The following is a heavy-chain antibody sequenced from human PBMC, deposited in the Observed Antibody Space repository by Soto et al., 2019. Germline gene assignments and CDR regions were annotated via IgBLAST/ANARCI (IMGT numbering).Heavy chain of an antibody. CDR1: GFTFSSYS. CDR2: ISSSSSTI. D-gene: IGHD4-17*01. V-gene: IGHV3-48*02. Sequence: EVQLVESGGGLVQPGGSLRLSCAASGFTFSSYSMNWVRQAPRKGLEWVSYISSSSSTIYYADSVKGRFTISRDNAKNSLYLQMNSLRDEDTAVYYCAREGEATVTTLGSYYYYGMDVWGQGTTVTVSS. CDR3: AREGEATVTTLGSYYYYGMDV. J-gene: IGHJ6*02.